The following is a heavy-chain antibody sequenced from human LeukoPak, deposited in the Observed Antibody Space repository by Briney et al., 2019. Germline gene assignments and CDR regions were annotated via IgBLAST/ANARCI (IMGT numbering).Heavy chain of an antibody. V-gene: IGHV4-34*01. D-gene: IGHD3-10*01. CDR2: INHSGST. CDR3: ARARGHYYGSGPIDY. J-gene: IGHJ4*02. Sequence: PSETLSLTCAVYGGSFSGYYWSWIRQPPGKGLEWIGEINHSGSTNYNPSLKSRVTISVDTSKNQFSLKLSSVTAADTAVYYCARARGHYYGSGPIDYWGQGTLVTVSS. CDR1: GGSFSGYY.